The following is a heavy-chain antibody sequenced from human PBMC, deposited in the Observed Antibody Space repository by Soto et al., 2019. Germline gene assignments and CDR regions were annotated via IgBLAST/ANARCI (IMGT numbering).Heavy chain of an antibody. D-gene: IGHD7-27*01. CDR3: AASNWGLYYFDY. CDR2: IYYSGST. J-gene: IGHJ4*02. V-gene: IGHV4-59*01. CDR1: GGSISSYY. Sequence: TSETLSLTCTVSGGSISSYYWSWIRQPPGKGLEWIGYIYYSGSTNYNPSLKSRVTISVDTSKNQFSLKLSSVTAADTAVYYCAASNWGLYYFDYWGQGTLVTVSS.